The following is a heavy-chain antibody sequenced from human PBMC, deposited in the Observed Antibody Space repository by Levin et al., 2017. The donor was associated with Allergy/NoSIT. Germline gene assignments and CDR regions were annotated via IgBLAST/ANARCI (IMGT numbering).Heavy chain of an antibody. D-gene: IGHD3-10*01. CDR3: AKDFFRRGITMVRGVSFDY. Sequence: GGSLRLSCAASGFTFSSYGMHWVRQAPGKGLEWVAVISYDGSNKYYADSVKGRFTISRDNSKNTLYLQMNSLRAEDTAVYYCAKDFFRRGITMVRGVSFDYWGQGTLVTVSS. CDR1: GFTFSSYG. CDR2: ISYDGSNK. J-gene: IGHJ4*02. V-gene: IGHV3-30*18.